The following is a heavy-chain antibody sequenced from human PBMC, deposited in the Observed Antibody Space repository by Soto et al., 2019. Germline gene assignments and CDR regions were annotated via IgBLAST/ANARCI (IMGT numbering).Heavy chain of an antibody. CDR1: GYSISSSNW. CDR3: ATSNKDYSSSLWTD. Sequence: PSETLSLTCAVSGYSISSSNWWGWIRQPPGKGLEWIGYTYYSGTTYYNPSLKSRVTMSVDTSKNQFSLKLTSVTAVDTAVYYCATSNKDYSSSLWTDWGQGSLVT. J-gene: IGHJ4*02. V-gene: IGHV4-28*01. D-gene: IGHD6-13*01. CDR2: TYYSGTT.